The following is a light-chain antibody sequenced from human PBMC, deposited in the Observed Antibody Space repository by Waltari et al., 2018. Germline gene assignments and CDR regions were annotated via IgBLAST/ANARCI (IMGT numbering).Light chain of an antibody. V-gene: IGKV1-27*01. CDR3: QKYNSAPLT. Sequence: IQMTPYPSSLSATLGDRVTITCRASQDISNYLAWYQQKPGKVPKLLIYAASTLQSGVPSRFSGSGSGTDFTLTISSLQPEDIASYYCQKYNSAPLTFGGGTKVEIK. CDR1: QDISNY. J-gene: IGKJ4*01. CDR2: AAS.